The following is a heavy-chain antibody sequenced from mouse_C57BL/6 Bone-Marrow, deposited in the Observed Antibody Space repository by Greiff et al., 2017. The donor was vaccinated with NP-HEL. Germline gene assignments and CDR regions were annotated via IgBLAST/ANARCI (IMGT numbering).Heavy chain of an antibody. D-gene: IGHD2-4*01. Sequence: EVQLQQSGPVLVKPGASVKMSCKASGYTFTDYYMNWVKQSHGKSLEWIGVINPYNGGTSYNQKFKGKATLTVDKSSSTAYMELNSLTSEDSAVYYCARKYYYDPLDYWGQGTTLTVSS. J-gene: IGHJ2*01. CDR3: ARKYYYDPLDY. V-gene: IGHV1-19*01. CDR1: GYTFTDYY. CDR2: INPYNGGT.